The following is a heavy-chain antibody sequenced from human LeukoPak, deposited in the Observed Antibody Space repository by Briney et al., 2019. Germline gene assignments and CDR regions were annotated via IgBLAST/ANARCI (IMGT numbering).Heavy chain of an antibody. Sequence: SETLSLTCTVSGGSISSSSYYWGWIRQPPGKGLEWIGSIYYSGSTYYNPSLKSRVTISVDTSKNQFSLKLSSVTAADTAVYYCARHHPYYGSGSYPDYWGQGTLVTVSS. CDR2: IYYSGST. V-gene: IGHV4-39*01. CDR1: GGSISSSSYY. J-gene: IGHJ4*02. D-gene: IGHD3-10*01. CDR3: ARHHPYYGSGSYPDY.